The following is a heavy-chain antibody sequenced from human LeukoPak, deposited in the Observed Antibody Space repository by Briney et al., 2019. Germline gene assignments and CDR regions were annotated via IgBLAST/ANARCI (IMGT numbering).Heavy chain of an antibody. CDR2: INHSGSA. CDR3: ARARRDSGYYKVDY. D-gene: IGHD3-3*01. V-gene: IGHV4-34*01. CDR1: GGSLSGSY. J-gene: IGHJ4*02. Sequence: PSETLSLTCAVYGGSLSGSYWSWTRQPPGKGLEWIAEINHSGSANYNPSLKSRVTLSIDKSKNQFSLNLNSVTAADTAVYYCARARRDSGYYKVDYWGQGTLVTVSS.